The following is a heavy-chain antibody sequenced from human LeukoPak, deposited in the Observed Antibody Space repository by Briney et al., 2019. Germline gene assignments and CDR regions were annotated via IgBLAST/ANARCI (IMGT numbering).Heavy chain of an antibody. J-gene: IGHJ4*02. CDR3: AKDRPGRAAAGQGPRSYFDY. D-gene: IGHD6-13*01. CDR1: GFTFSTYA. CDR2: ISYDGSNK. V-gene: IGHV3-30-3*01. Sequence: PGGSLRLSCAASGFTFSTYALHWVRQAPGKGLEWVAVISYDGSNKYYADSVKGRFTVSRDNSKNTLYLQMNSLRAEDTAVYYCAKDRPGRAAAGQGPRSYFDYWGQGTLVTVSS.